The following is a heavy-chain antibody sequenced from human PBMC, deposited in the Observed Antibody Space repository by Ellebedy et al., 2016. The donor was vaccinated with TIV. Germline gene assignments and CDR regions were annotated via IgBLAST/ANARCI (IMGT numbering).Heavy chain of an antibody. D-gene: IGHD6-13*01. J-gene: IGHJ4*02. CDR2: INSDGSDT. Sequence: GESLKISXAAPGFPFSSYWMHWVRQAPGKGLVWVSHINSDGSDTTYADSVRGRFTISRDNAKNTLYLQMDSPRAEDTAVYYCTRDANIGAAGKLWEYWGQGTLVTVSS. CDR1: GFPFSSYW. CDR3: TRDANIGAAGKLWEY. V-gene: IGHV3-74*01.